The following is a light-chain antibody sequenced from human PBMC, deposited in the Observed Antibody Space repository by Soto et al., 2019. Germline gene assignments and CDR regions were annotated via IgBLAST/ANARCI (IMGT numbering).Light chain of an antibody. Sequence: ETLLTQSPGTLSLSPWEIATLSCRASQSVSSSYLAWYQQKPGQAPRLLIYGASSRATGIPDRFSGSGSGTDFTLTISRLEPEDFAVYYCQQYGSSPPSFGQGTKVDIK. CDR1: QSVSSSY. CDR3: QQYGSSPPS. V-gene: IGKV3-20*01. J-gene: IGKJ1*01. CDR2: GAS.